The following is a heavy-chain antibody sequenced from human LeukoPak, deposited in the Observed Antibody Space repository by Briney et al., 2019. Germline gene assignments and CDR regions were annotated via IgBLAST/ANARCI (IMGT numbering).Heavy chain of an antibody. CDR1: GYTFTSYG. CDR2: ISAYNGNT. CDR3: ARGAVRYFDWLKGYGMDV. J-gene: IGHJ6*02. Sequence: ASVKVSCKASGYTFTSYGISWVRQAPGQGREWMGWISAYNGNTNYAQKLQGRVTMTTDTSTSTAYMELRSLRSDDTAVYYCARGAVRYFDWLKGYGMDVWGQGTTVTVSS. D-gene: IGHD3-9*01. V-gene: IGHV1-18*01.